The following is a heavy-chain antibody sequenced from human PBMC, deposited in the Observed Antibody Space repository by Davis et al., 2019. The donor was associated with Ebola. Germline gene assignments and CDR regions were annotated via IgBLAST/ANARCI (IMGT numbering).Heavy chain of an antibody. V-gene: IGHV5-51*01. CDR2: IYTGDSDT. D-gene: IGHD2-8*02. CDR3: ASLRRTITGMDDAFDI. J-gene: IGHJ3*02. Sequence: PGGSLRLSCKASGYSFTSYWIGWVRQMPGKGLEWMGIIYTGDSDTRYSPSFRGQVTISADKSMKTAFLQWSSLKASDTAMYYCASLRRTITGMDDAFDIWGQGTMVTVSS. CDR1: GYSFTSYW.